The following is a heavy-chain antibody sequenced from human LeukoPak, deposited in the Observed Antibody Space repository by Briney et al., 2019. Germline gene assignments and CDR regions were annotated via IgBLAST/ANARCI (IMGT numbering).Heavy chain of an antibody. D-gene: IGHD4-23*01. Sequence: PSETLSLTCTVSGGSISSYYWSWIRQPPGKGLEWIGYFYYSGSTNYNPSLKSRVTISVDTSKNQFSLKLSSVTAADTAVYYCARVVYQTTVAFYYYYYYMDVWGKGTTVTVSS. V-gene: IGHV4-59*01. CDR2: FYYSGST. J-gene: IGHJ6*03. CDR3: ARVVYQTTVAFYYYYYYMDV. CDR1: GGSISSYY.